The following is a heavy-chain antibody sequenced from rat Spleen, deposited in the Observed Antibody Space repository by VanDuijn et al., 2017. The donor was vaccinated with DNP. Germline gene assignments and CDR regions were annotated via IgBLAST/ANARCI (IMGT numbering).Heavy chain of an antibody. CDR2: IPSSGGNT. CDR3: ARWSSSHWYFDF. J-gene: IGHJ1*01. D-gene: IGHD1-2*01. CDR1: RFTFNNYW. Sequence: EVQLVESGGGLVQPGRSLKLSCVVSRFTFNNYWMTWFRQVPGKGLEWVASIPSSGGNTYYPASVKGRFTISRDNAKTTLYLQVNSLRSEDMATYYCARWSSSHWYFDFWGPGTMVTVSS. V-gene: IGHV5-31*01.